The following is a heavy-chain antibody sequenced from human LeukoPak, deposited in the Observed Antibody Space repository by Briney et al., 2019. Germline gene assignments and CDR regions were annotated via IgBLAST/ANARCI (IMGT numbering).Heavy chain of an antibody. Sequence: GGSLILSCAASGFTFSSNPMSWVRQAPGKGLEWVSAISGSGINTYYADSVTGRFTISRDNSRNTLYLQMNSLRAEDTAVYYCVQGGGYCGGDCFFYFDYWGPGTLVTVSS. J-gene: IGHJ4*02. V-gene: IGHV3-23*01. CDR1: GFTFSSNP. D-gene: IGHD2-21*02. CDR3: VQGGGYCGGDCFFYFDY. CDR2: ISGSGINT.